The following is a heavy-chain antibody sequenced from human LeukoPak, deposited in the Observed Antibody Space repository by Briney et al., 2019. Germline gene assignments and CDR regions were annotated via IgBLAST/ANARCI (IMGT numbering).Heavy chain of an antibody. Sequence: AGGSLRLSCAASGFSISSSAMNWVRQAPGKGLEWVSSINNVASHIYYAGSVRGRFTISRDNAKNSVYLQMNSLRAEDTAVYYCVREVGAPGSFQHWGQGAPVTVS. V-gene: IGHV3-21*01. CDR1: GFSISSSA. CDR2: INNVASHI. CDR3: VREVGAPGSFQH. D-gene: IGHD1-26*01. J-gene: IGHJ1*01.